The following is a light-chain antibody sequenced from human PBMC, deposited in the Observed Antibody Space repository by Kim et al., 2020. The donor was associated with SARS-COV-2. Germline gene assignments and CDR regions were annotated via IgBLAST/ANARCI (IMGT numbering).Light chain of an antibody. Sequence: GGWLTITCLGSQPNVGSHIVNWFQQPPGTAPKRLLYIDKRRPSGVPDRFAGSRSGTSASLAISGLQSEDEADYYCATWDYSLNGWVFGGGTKVTVL. V-gene: IGLV1-44*01. CDR3: ATWDYSLNGWV. CDR1: QPNVGSHI. J-gene: IGLJ3*02. CDR2: IDK.